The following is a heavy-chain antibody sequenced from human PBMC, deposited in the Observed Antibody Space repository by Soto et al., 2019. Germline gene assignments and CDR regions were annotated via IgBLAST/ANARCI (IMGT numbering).Heavy chain of an antibody. V-gene: IGHV3-15*01. D-gene: IGHD3-3*01. Sequence: GGSLRLSCAASGFTFSNAWMSWVRQAPGKGLEWVVRIKSKTDGGRTDYAANVKGRLNISRDDSKNTLDLQMNSLKTEDTAVYYCPTLTPYYDFWGVYSFVDXWGQGTTVTVS. CDR3: PTLTPYYDFWGVYSFVDX. J-gene: IGHJ6*02. CDR1: GFTFSNAW. CDR2: IKSKTDGGRT.